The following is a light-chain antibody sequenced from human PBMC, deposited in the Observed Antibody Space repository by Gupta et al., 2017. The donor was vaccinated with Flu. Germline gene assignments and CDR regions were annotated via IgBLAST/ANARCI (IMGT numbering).Light chain of an antibody. V-gene: IGKV3-20*01. CDR2: GAS. J-gene: IGKJ2*01. CDR3: QQYGSSLYT. CDR1: QSVSSSY. Sequence: GTLSLSPGERATLSCRASQSVSSSYLVWYQQKPGQAPRLLIYGASSRATGVPDRFSGSGSGTDFTLTISRLEPEDFAVYYCQQYGSSLYTFGQGTKLEIK.